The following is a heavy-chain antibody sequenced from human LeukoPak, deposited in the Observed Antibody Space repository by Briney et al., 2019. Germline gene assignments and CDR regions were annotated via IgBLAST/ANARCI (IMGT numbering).Heavy chain of an antibody. Sequence: GGSLRLSCAASGFTFSSYEMNWVRQAPGEGVEWISYIHGDGVTIYYADSVRGRFTISRDNAKNSLFLQMDSLRVDDTAVYYCANLFASSWSVDYWGRGTLVTVSS. CDR3: ANLFASSWSVDY. V-gene: IGHV3-48*03. CDR1: GFTFSSYE. J-gene: IGHJ4*02. D-gene: IGHD6-13*01. CDR2: IHGDGVTI.